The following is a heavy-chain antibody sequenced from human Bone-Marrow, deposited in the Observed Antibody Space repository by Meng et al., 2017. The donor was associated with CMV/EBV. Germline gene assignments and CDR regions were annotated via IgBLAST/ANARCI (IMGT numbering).Heavy chain of an antibody. V-gene: IGHV3-7*01. D-gene: IGHD6-13*01. Sequence: LSLTCAASGFTFSSYAMSWVRQAPGKGLEWVANIKYHGTEKYYVDSVKGRFTISRDNAENSLFLQMNSLRAEDTAVYYCARELSAADYYLDYWGRGTLVTVSS. J-gene: IGHJ4*02. CDR1: GFTFSSYA. CDR2: IKYHGTEK. CDR3: ARELSAADYYLDY.